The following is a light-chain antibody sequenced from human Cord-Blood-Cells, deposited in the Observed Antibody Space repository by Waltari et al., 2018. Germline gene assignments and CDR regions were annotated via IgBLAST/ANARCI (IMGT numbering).Light chain of an antibody. CDR3: SSYTSSSTLV. V-gene: IGLV2-14*01. CDR2: EVS. Sequence: QSDLTQPASVSGSPGQSITISCTGTCSDGGGYNYVSWYQQHPGKAPKLMIYEVSNRPSGVSNRFSGSKSGNTASLTISGLQAEDEADYYCSSYTSSSTLVFGTGTKVTVL. J-gene: IGLJ1*01. CDR1: CSDGGGYNY.